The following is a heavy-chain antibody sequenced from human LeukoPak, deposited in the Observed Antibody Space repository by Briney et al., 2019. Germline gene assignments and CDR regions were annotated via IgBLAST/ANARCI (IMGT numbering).Heavy chain of an antibody. Sequence: GGSLRLSCAASGFTFSDYYMSWIRQASGKGLEWVSYISSSGSTIYYADSVKGRFTISRDDAKNSLYLQMNSLRAEDTAVYYCARDRANWGPHAFDIWGQGTMVTVSS. D-gene: IGHD7-27*01. CDR2: ISSSGSTI. CDR1: GFTFSDYY. CDR3: ARDRANWGPHAFDI. J-gene: IGHJ3*02. V-gene: IGHV3-11*01.